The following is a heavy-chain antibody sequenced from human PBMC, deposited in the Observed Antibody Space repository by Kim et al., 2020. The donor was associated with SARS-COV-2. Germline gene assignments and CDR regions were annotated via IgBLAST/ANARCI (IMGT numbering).Heavy chain of an antibody. CDR1: GFTSSSYE. CDR3: AGGQPLT. J-gene: IGHJ5*02. CDR2: ISSSGSTI. V-gene: IGHV3-48*03. D-gene: IGHD2-2*01. Sequence: GGSLRLSCAASGFTSSSYEMNWVRQAPGKGLEWVSYISSSGSTIYYADSVKGRFTISRDNAKNSPYLQMNSLRAEYTAASYSAGGQPLTWGQRTLVTPSS.